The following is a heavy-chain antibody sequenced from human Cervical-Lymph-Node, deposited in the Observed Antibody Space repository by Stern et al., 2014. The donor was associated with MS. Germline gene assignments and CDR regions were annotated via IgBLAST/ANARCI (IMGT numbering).Heavy chain of an antibody. CDR2: ILPAFGAG. Sequence: QVQLVQAGAEVKKPGASVKVSCKASGGTFSSYAISWVRQAPGQGLEWMGKILPAFGAGTSAQKFQGRVTITADESTSTVYMELTSLRSEDTAVYYCARATSSGYQGYYYGMDVWGQGTTVTVSS. J-gene: IGHJ6*02. CDR1: GGTFSSYA. CDR3: ARATSSGYQGYYYGMDV. V-gene: IGHV1-69*18. D-gene: IGHD3-22*01.